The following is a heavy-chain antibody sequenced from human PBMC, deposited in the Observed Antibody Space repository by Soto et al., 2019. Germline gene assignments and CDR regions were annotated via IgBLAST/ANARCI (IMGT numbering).Heavy chain of an antibody. CDR2: IIPILGIA. Sequence: ASVKVSCKASGGTFSSYTISWVRQAPGQGLEWMGRIIPILGIANYAQKFQGRVTITADKSTSTAYMELSSLRSEDTAVYYCARNVVVTAQLDPWGQGTLVTVSS. CDR1: GGTFSSYT. V-gene: IGHV1-69*02. CDR3: ARNVVVTAQLDP. J-gene: IGHJ5*02. D-gene: IGHD2-21*02.